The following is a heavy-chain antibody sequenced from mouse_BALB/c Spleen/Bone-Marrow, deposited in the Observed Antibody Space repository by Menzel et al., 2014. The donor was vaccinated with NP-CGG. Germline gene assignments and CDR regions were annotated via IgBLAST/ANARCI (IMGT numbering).Heavy chain of an antibody. CDR2: IDPANGNT. CDR1: GFNIKDTY. Sequence: VHVKQSGAELVKPGASVKLSCTASGFNIKDTYMHWVKQRPEQGLEWIGRIDPANGNTKYDPKFQGKATITADTSPNTACLRLSSLTSEDTAVYYCASYRYAWYFDVWGAGTTVTVSS. V-gene: IGHV14-3*02. CDR3: ASYRYAWYFDV. D-gene: IGHD2-14*01. J-gene: IGHJ1*01.